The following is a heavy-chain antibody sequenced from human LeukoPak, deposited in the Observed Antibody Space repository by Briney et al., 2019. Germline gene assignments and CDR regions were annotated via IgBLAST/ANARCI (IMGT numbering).Heavy chain of an antibody. V-gene: IGHV4-39*01. D-gene: IGHD2-2*01. CDR2: IYYSGST. CDR3: ARLRIIVVVPPARLDYFDY. J-gene: IGHJ4*02. CDR1: GGSISSGTYY. Sequence: SETLSLTCTVSGGSISSGTYYWGWIRQPPGKGLEWIGSIYYSGSTYYNPSLKSRVTISVDTSKNQFSLKLSSVTAADTAVYCCARLRIIVVVPPARLDYFDYWGQGTLVTVSS.